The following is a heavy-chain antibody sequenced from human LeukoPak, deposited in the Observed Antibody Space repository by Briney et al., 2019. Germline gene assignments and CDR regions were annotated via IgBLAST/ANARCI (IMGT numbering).Heavy chain of an antibody. D-gene: IGHD2-2*01. Sequence: PSETLSLTCTVSGGSISSSSYYWGWIRQPPGKGLEWIGSIYYSGSTYYNPSLKSRVTISVDTSKNQFSLKLSSVTAADTAVYYCARGGRVVPAKLDHWYFDLWGRGTLVTVSS. CDR2: IYYSGST. V-gene: IGHV4-39*07. J-gene: IGHJ2*01. CDR3: ARGGRVVPAKLDHWYFDL. CDR1: GGSISSSSYY.